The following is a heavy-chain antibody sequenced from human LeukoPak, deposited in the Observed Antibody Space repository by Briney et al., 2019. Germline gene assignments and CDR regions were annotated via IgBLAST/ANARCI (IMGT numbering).Heavy chain of an antibody. J-gene: IGHJ5*02. V-gene: IGHV3-7*01. Sequence: GGSLRLSCAAPRFTFGSYWMTWVRQAPEKGLEWVANIKQDGSEKYYVDSVKGRFTISRDNAKNSLYLQMSSLRAEDTAVYYCVKEFDLWGQGTLVTVSS. CDR1: RFTFGSYW. CDR2: IKQDGSEK. CDR3: VKEFDL.